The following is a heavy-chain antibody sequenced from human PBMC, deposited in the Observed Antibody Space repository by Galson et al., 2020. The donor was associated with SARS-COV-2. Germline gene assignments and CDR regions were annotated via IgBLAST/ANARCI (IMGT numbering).Heavy chain of an antibody. CDR3: ALDVKIAPARRGASYYGMDV. CDR2: VHSSAST. V-gene: IGHV4-30-4*01. CDR1: GVSVSRGDQY. J-gene: IGHJ6*02. D-gene: IGHD6-13*01. Sequence: SETLSLTCTVSGVSVSRGDQYWSWIRQAPRKGLEWIGYVHSSASTYYNPSLRSRIAISLDMSKNQFSLKLSAVTAADTAIYFCALDVKIAPARRGASYYGMDVWGHGTTVTVSS.